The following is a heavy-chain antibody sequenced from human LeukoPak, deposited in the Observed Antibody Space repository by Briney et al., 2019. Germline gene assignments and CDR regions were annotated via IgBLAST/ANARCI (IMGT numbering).Heavy chain of an antibody. CDR3: ARVEMATIFY. CDR2: ISSSGSTI. Sequence: GGTLRLSCAASGFTFSSYGMSWVRQAPGKGLEWVSYISSSGSTIYYADSVKGRFTISRDNAKNSLYLQMNSLRAEDTAVYYCARVEMATIFYWGQGTLVTVSS. J-gene: IGHJ4*02. V-gene: IGHV3-48*04. CDR1: GFTFSSYG. D-gene: IGHD5-24*01.